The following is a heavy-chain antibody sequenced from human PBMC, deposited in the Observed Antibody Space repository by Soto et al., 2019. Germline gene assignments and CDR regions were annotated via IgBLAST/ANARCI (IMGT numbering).Heavy chain of an antibody. D-gene: IGHD3-22*01. CDR3: AAERAYFHDSNGYLSIDF. J-gene: IGHJ4*02. Sequence: EVQLVESGGGLVKPGGSLRLSCAASGFSFSDAWLNWVRQAPGKGLEWVGRVKSKTDGETADYATFVKGRFTISRDDSKNALSLQMNSLKTEDTAVYYCAAERAYFHDSNGYLSIDFWGQGTLVTVSS. CDR2: VKSKTDGETA. CDR1: GFSFSDAW. V-gene: IGHV3-15*07.